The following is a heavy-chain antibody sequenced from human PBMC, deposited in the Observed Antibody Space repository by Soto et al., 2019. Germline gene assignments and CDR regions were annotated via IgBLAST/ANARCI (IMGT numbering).Heavy chain of an antibody. CDR3: ARDMQGWGGY. Sequence: QVQLVQSGAEVKKPGASVKVSCKASGYTFTDYFMHWVRQAPGQGLEWMGWINPNSGDTNSAQNFQDRVTMTRDTSTSAAYMELSRRRFDDTAVYYCARDMQGWGGYWGQGTLVAVSS. V-gene: IGHV1-2*02. D-gene: IGHD3-16*01. J-gene: IGHJ4*02. CDR1: GYTFTDYF. CDR2: INPNSGDT.